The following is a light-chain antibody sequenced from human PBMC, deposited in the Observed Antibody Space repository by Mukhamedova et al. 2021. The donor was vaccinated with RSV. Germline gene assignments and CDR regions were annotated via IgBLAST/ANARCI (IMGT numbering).Light chain of an antibody. CDR3: QQRSDWS. CDR2: DAS. J-gene: IGKJ1*01. V-gene: IGKV3-11*01. Sequence: GERAALSCRAIQNINNYLAWYQQKPGQAPRLLIYDASNRATGIPARFSGSGSGTDFTLTLSSLEPEDFAVYYCQQRSDWSFGQGT. CDR1: QNINNY.